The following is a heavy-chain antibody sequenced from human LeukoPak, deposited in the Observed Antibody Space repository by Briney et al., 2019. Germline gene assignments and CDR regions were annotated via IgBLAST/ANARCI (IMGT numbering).Heavy chain of an antibody. CDR2: IYPGHSYT. J-gene: IGHJ4*02. D-gene: IGHD3-10*01. V-gene: IGHV5-51*01. Sequence: GESLQISCQGSGYSFTSYWIGWVRQLPGKGLEWMVIIYPGHSYTTYSPSFQGQVPISADKSISTAYLQWSSLKASDTAMYYCARRDYYGSGSPDYWGQGTLVTVSS. CDR3: ARRDYYGSGSPDY. CDR1: GYSFTSYW.